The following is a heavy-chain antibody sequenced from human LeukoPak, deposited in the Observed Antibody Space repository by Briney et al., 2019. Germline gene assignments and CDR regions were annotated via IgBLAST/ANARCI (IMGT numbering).Heavy chain of an antibody. V-gene: IGHV3-74*01. CDR2: MNLDGRGT. CDR1: GFTFSSYW. D-gene: IGHD2-21*01. J-gene: IGHJ4*02. CDR3: TRDVWGDRDRFFEY. Sequence: PGGSLRLSCAASGFTFSSYWMHWVRQTPGKGLPWASRMNLDGRGTSYAESVKGRFTISRDNAKNTLYMQMNSLRAEDSAVYYCTRDVWGDRDRFFEYWGQGTLVTVSS.